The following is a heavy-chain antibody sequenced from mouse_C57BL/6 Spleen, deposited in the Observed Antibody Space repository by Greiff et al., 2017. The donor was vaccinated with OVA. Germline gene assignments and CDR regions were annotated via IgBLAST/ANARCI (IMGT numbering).Heavy chain of an antibody. CDR2: IRSKSNNYAT. Sequence: EVKLVESGGGLVQPKGSLKLSCAASGFSFNTYAMNWVRQAPGKGLEWVARIRSKSNNYATYYADSVKDRFTISRDDSESMLYLQMNNLKTEDTAMYYCVRHNYGSPWYFDVWGTGTTVTVSS. J-gene: IGHJ1*03. CDR3: VRHNYGSPWYFDV. CDR1: GFSFNTYA. V-gene: IGHV10-1*01. D-gene: IGHD1-1*01.